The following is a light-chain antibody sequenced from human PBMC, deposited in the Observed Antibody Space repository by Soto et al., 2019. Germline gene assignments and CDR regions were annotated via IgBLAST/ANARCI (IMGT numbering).Light chain of an antibody. CDR3: CPSVGATNYV. J-gene: IGLJ1*01. CDR1: SSTVGGFNV. V-gene: IGLV2-23*01. CDR2: EGI. Sequence: QSVLTQPSSVSGSPGQSITISCTGTSSTVGGFNVVSWYQQHPGKAPKVIIYEGIKRPSGVSNRFSGSNSGSTASLTISGLQAEDEADYLCCPSVGATNYVFGTGTKVTV.